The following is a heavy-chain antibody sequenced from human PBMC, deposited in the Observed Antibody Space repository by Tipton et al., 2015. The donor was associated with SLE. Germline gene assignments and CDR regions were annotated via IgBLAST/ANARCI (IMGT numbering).Heavy chain of an antibody. J-gene: IGHJ3*02. CDR3: SRSLDTLDI. V-gene: IGHV4-61*02. CDR2: IYTTGST. CDR1: GGSISSSSYF. Sequence: LRLSCTVSGGSISSSSYFWNWIRQPAGKGLEWIGRIYTTGSTYSNPSLNSRVTISINTSKNQFSLKLSSVTAAGTAVYYCSRSLDTLDIWGQGTMVTVSS. D-gene: IGHD5-18*01.